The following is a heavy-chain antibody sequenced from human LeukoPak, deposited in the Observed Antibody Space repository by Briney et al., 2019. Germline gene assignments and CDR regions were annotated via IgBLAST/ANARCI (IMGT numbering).Heavy chain of an antibody. CDR2: INTDGSIT. D-gene: IGHD3-10*01. CDR1: GFTFSTYW. CDR3: ASGSRFGTQIDY. Sequence: GGSLRLSCAASGFTFSTYWMHWVRQAPGKGLLWVSRINTDGSITNYADSVKGRFTISRDNSKNTLYPQMNSLRAEDTAVYYCASGSRFGTQIDYWGQGTLVTVSS. J-gene: IGHJ4*02. V-gene: IGHV3-74*01.